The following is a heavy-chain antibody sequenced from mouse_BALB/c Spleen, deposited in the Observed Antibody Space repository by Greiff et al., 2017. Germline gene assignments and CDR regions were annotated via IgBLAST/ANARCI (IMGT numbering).Heavy chain of an antibody. V-gene: IGHV1-77*01. CDR1: GYTFTDYY. Sequence: QVHVKQSGAELARPGASVKLSCKASGYTFTDYYINWVKQRTGQGLEWIGEIYPGSGNTYYNEKFKGKATLTADKSSSTAYMQLSSLTSEDSAVYFCARSAHGYWGQGTTLTVSS. J-gene: IGHJ2*01. CDR2: IYPGSGNT. CDR3: ARSAHGY.